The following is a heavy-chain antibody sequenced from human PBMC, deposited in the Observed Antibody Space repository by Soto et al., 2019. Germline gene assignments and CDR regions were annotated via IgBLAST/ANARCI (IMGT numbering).Heavy chain of an antibody. D-gene: IGHD3-3*01. CDR1: GFTFSSYG. CDR2: ISYDGSNK. CDR3: ANMGSDFWSDMDV. J-gene: IGHJ6*02. Sequence: GGSLRLSCAASGFTFSSYGMHWVRQAPGKRLEWVAVISYDGSNKYYADSVKGRFTISRDNSKNTLYLQMNSLRAEDTAVYYCANMGSDFWSDMDVWGQGTTVTVSS. V-gene: IGHV3-30*18.